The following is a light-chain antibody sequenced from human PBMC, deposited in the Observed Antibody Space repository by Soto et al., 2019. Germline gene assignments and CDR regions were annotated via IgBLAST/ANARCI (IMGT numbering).Light chain of an antibody. CDR3: QQYNNWPLALT. CDR2: GAS. Sequence: EIVMTQSPATLSVSPGERATLSCRASQSVSSNLAWYQRKPGQTPRVLIYGASTRATGIPARFSGSGSGTEFTLTICSLQSEDFAVYYCQQYNNWPLALTFGGGTKVEIK. V-gene: IGKV3-15*01. J-gene: IGKJ4*01. CDR1: QSVSSN.